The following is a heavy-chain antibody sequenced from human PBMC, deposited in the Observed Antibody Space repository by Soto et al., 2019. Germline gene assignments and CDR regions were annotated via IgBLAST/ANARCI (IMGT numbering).Heavy chain of an antibody. CDR3: ARDPDSGQTRYYFDY. CDR2: ISYDGSNK. CDR1: GFTFSSYA. Sequence: QVQLVESGGGVVQPGRSLRLSCAASGFTFSSYAMHWVRQAPGKGLEWVAVISYDGSNKYYADSVKGRFTISRDNSKNTLYLQMNSLRAEDTAVYYCARDPDSGQTRYYFDYWGQGTLVTVSS. J-gene: IGHJ4*02. V-gene: IGHV3-30-3*01. D-gene: IGHD6-25*01.